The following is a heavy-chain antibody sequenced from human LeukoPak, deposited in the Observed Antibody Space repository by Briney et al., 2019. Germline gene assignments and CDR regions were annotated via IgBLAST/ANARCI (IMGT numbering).Heavy chain of an antibody. V-gene: IGHV3-48*03. CDR2: ISSSGTTV. Sequence: PGGSLRLSCAASGFTFRSYEMSWVRQAPGRGLEWVSYISSSGTTVYYADSVKGRFTISRDNAKNSLYLQMNSLRAEDTAVYYCARSIIHWFDPWGQGTLVTVSS. J-gene: IGHJ5*02. CDR3: ARSIIHWFDP. CDR1: GFTFRSYE.